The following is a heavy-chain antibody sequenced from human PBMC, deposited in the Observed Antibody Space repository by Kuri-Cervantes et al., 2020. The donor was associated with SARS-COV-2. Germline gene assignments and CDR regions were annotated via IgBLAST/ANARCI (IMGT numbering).Heavy chain of an antibody. V-gene: IGHV4-34*01. CDR2: INHSGST. CDR3: ARGYSYGYEKASDY. CDR1: GGSFSGYY. J-gene: IGHJ4*02. Sequence: SETLSLTCAVYGGSFSGYYWSWICQPPGKGLEWIGEINHSGSTNYNPSLKSRVTISVDTSKNQFSLKLSSVTAADTAVYYCARGYSYGYEKASDYWGQGTLVTVSS. D-gene: IGHD5-18*01.